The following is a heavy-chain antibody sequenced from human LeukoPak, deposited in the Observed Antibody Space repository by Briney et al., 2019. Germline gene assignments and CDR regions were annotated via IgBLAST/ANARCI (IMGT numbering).Heavy chain of an antibody. CDR1: GYSFTSYW. J-gene: IGHJ4*02. Sequence: GESLKISCKGSGYSFTSYWIGWARQMPGEGLEWMGIIYPGDSDTRYSPSFQGQVTISADKSISTAYLQWSSLKASDTAMYYCARTTSSSGWYLKDYWGQGTLVTVSS. CDR3: ARTTSSSGWYLKDY. V-gene: IGHV5-51*01. CDR2: IYPGDSDT. D-gene: IGHD6-19*01.